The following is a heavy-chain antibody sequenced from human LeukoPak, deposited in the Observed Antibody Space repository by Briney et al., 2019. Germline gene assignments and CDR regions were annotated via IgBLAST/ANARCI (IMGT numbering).Heavy chain of an antibody. CDR3: ARSPTYYYGSGSYWAH. Sequence: SETLSLTCTVSGGSISIYYWSWIRQPPGKGLEWIGYIYYSGSTNYNPSPKSRVTISVDTSKNQFSLKLSSVTAADTAVYYCARSPTYYYGSGSYWAHWGQGTLVTVSS. CDR1: GGSISIYY. V-gene: IGHV4-59*01. D-gene: IGHD3-10*01. CDR2: IYYSGST. J-gene: IGHJ4*02.